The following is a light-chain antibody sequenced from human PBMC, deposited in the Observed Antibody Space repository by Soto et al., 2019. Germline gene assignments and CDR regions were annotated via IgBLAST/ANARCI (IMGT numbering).Light chain of an antibody. J-gene: IGKJ5*01. CDR1: QSVSSNY. Sequence: EIVLTQSPGTLSLSRGAPGLFXSTTSQSVSSNYLAWYQQKPGQAPRLLIYGASTRAAGIPDRFSGSGSGTDFTLTITRLEPEDSAVYFCQQYTGPPTTFGQGTRLEIK. CDR2: GAS. V-gene: IGKV3-20*01. CDR3: QQYTGPPTT.